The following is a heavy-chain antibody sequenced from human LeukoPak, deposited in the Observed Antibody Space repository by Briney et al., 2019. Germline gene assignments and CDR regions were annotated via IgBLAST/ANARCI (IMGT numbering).Heavy chain of an antibody. D-gene: IGHD3-3*01. CDR2: ISGYNGDT. CDR1: GYNFKTHA. V-gene: IGHV1-18*01. CDR3: ARFWVFGADTSPPYHQGMDL. Sequence: GASAKVSCQTSGYNFKTHAVSWVRQVPGQGLEWMGWISGYNGDTAFAQKFQGRVTMTKDTSTTTAYMELSSLTSDDTAVYYCARFWVFGADTSPPYHQGMDLWGRGTTVTVSS. J-gene: IGHJ6*02.